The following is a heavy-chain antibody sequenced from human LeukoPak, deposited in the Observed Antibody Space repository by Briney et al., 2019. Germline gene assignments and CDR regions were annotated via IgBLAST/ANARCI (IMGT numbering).Heavy chain of an antibody. D-gene: IGHD4-17*01. V-gene: IGHV3-23*01. Sequence: GGSLRLSCAASGFTFSSYWMSWVRQAPGKGLEWVSSISGGGGSAFYADSVKGRFTISRDNSKYTLFLQMNSLRAEDTAVYYCARDPNGDYIGAFDMWGPGTMVTVSS. CDR2: ISGGGGSA. J-gene: IGHJ3*02. CDR3: ARDPNGDYIGAFDM. CDR1: GFTFSSYW.